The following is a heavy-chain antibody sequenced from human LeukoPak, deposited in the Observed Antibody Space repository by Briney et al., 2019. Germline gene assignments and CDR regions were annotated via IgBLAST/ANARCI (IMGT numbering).Heavy chain of an antibody. CDR2: ISWNSGSI. V-gene: IGHV3-9*01. Sequence: PGGSVSLPCAASGFTFHDYSMHGVRQAPGKGLEGVSGISWNSGSIGYADSVKGRFTISRDNAKNSLYLQMNRLRADDTALYYCTKDSSSWYRYFDYWGQGTLVTVPS. J-gene: IGHJ4*02. CDR1: GFTFHDYS. D-gene: IGHD6-13*01. CDR3: TKDSSSWYRYFDY.